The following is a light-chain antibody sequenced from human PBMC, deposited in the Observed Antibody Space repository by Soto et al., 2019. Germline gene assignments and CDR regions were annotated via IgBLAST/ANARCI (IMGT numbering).Light chain of an antibody. Sequence: QSALTQPASVSGSLGQSITISCTGTSSDVGAYNYVSWYQQQPGKAPKLMIPEVSNRPSGVSNRFSGSKSGNTASLIISGLQAEDEADYYCCSFTSITTYVFGTGTKVTVL. CDR1: SSDVGAYNY. CDR2: EVS. J-gene: IGLJ1*01. V-gene: IGLV2-14*01. CDR3: CSFTSITTYV.